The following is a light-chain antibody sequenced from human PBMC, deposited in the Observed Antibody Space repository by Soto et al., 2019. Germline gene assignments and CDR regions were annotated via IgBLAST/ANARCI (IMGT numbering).Light chain of an antibody. Sequence: ESVLTQSPGTLSLSPGERATLSCRASQSVSSNYLAWYQQKPGQAPRLLIYGKSSRATGIPDKFSGSGSGTEFTLTISRLEPEDSAVYYCQQYGGSPIFTFGPGTKLEI. CDR1: QSVSSNY. CDR3: QQYGGSPIFT. CDR2: GKS. V-gene: IGKV3-20*01. J-gene: IGKJ3*01.